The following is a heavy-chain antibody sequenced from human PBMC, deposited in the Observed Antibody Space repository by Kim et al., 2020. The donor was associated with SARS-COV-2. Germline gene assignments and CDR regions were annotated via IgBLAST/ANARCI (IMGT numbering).Heavy chain of an antibody. CDR3: ARHSEFVLGSVLLWFGESLVQPHPPYYYYYGMDV. V-gene: IGHV4-39*01. J-gene: IGHJ6*02. Sequence: SETLSLTCTVSGGSISSSSYYWGWIRQPPGKGLEWIGSIYYSGSTYYNPSLKSRVTISVDTSKNQFSLKLSSVTAADTAVYYCARHSEFVLGSVLLWFGESLVQPHPPYYYYYGMDVWGQGTTVTVSS. D-gene: IGHD3-10*01. CDR2: IYYSGST. CDR1: GGSISSSSYY.